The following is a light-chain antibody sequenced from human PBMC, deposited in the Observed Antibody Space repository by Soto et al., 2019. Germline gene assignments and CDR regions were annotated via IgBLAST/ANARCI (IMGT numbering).Light chain of an antibody. Sequence: EVVLTQSPATLSLSPGERATLSCRASESVGRYLAWYRQIPGQAPRLLIYDASNRATGVPDRFSGGGSGTDFTLTISSLEPEDFAVYYCQQHGSSPPTFGGGTKVDIK. CDR2: DAS. J-gene: IGKJ4*01. CDR3: QQHGSSPPT. V-gene: IGKV3-11*01. CDR1: ESVGRY.